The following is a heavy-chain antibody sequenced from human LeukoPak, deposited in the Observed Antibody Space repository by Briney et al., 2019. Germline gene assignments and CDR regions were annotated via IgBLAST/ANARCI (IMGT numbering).Heavy chain of an antibody. CDR3: ARRYYSSPRSFGY. Sequence: SETLSLTCAVSGYSISSGYYWGWIRQPPGRGLEWIGTIYHSGSTYYNPSLKSRVTISVDTSKNQFSLKLSSVTAADTAVYYCARRYYSSPRSFGYWGQGTLVTVSS. CDR2: IYHSGST. D-gene: IGHD3-9*01. J-gene: IGHJ4*02. V-gene: IGHV4-38-2*01. CDR1: GYSISSGYY.